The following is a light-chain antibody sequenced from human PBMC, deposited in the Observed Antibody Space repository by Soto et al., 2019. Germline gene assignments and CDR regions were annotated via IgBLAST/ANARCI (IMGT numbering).Light chain of an antibody. Sequence: QAVVTQPASVSGSPGQSIAISCTGTISDVGGYNYVSWYQQHPGKAPKLIIYEVSNRPSGVSNRFSGSKSDNTASLTISGLQAEDEADYYCYSYTSSSTWVFGGGTKVTVL. V-gene: IGLV2-14*01. CDR1: ISDVGGYNY. CDR2: EVS. CDR3: YSYTSSSTWV. J-gene: IGLJ3*02.